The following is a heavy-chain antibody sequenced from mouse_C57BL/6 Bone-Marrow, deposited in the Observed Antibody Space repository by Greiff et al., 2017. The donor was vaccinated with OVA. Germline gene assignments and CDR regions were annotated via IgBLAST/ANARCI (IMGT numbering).Heavy chain of an antibody. CDR2: IRSKSNNYAT. Sequence: EVKLVESGGGLVQPKGSLKLSCAASGFSFNTYAMNWVRQAPGKGLEWVARIRSKSNNYATYYADSVKDRFTISRDDSESMLYLQMNNLKTEDTAMYYCVGPSGGNSFAYWGQGTLVTVSA. J-gene: IGHJ3*01. CDR3: VGPSGGNSFAY. V-gene: IGHV10-1*01. D-gene: IGHD2-1*01. CDR1: GFSFNTYA.